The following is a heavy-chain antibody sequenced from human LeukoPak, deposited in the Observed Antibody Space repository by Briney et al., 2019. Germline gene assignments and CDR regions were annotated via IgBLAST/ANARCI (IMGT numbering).Heavy chain of an antibody. Sequence: GGSLRLSCAASGLIFSSYWMHWVRHARGKGLEWLSGINWNGGSTGYADSVKGRFTISRDNAKNSLYLQMNSLRAEDTALYYCARGYMYSSSYYMDVWGKGTTVTVSS. CDR1: GLIFSSYW. CDR3: ARGYMYSSSYYMDV. D-gene: IGHD6-19*01. J-gene: IGHJ6*03. CDR2: INWNGGST. V-gene: IGHV3-20*04.